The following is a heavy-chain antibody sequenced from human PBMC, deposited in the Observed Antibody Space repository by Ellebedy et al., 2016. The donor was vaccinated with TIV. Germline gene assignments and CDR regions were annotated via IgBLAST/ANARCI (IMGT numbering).Heavy chain of an antibody. CDR3: ARLNWGRFAFDF. J-gene: IGHJ4*02. Sequence: GESLKISXEASGFTFSSYWMSWVRQAPGKGLEWVANMKQDGSEKFYVDSVKGRFTISRDNAKNSLYLHMSSLRPEDTAVYYCARLNWGRFAFDFWGQGILVTVSS. CDR2: MKQDGSEK. V-gene: IGHV3-7*01. D-gene: IGHD7-27*01. CDR1: GFTFSSYW.